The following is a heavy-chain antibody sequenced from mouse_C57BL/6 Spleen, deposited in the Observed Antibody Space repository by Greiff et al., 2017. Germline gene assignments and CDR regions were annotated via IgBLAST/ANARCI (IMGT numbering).Heavy chain of an antibody. CDR2: ISDGGSYT. J-gene: IGHJ4*01. D-gene: IGHD1-1*01. CDR1: GFTFSSYA. CDR3: ARDPTTVEVDYYYAMGY. Sequence: EVKLVESGGGLVKPGGSLKLSCAASGFTFSSYAMSWVRQTPEKRLEWVATISDGGSYTYSPDNVKGRFTLSGDNAKNNLYLQMSHLKSEDTAMYYCARDPTTVEVDYYYAMGYWGQGTSVTVSS. V-gene: IGHV5-4*01.